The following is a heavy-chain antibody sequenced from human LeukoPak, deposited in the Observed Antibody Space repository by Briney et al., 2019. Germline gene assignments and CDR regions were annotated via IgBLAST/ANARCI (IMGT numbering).Heavy chain of an antibody. D-gene: IGHD5-24*01. CDR2: IYSGGST. V-gene: IGHV3-53*01. CDR1: GFTVSSNY. J-gene: IGHJ4*02. Sequence: GGSLRLSCAASGFTVSSNYMSWVRQAPGKGLKWVSIIYSGGSTYYADSVKGRFTISRDNSKNTLYLQMNSLRAEDTAVYYCARDVLRDGYIVYWGQGTLVTVSS. CDR3: ARDVLRDGYIVY.